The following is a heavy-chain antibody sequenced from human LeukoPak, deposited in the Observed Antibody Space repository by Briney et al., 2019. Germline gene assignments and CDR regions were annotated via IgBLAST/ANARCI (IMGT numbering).Heavy chain of an antibody. V-gene: IGHV1-2*02. J-gene: IGHJ5*02. CDR2: INPNSGGT. CDR1: GYTFTGYY. CDR3: ARVGKGTVVTPVLWFDP. Sequence: GASVKVSCKASGYTFTGYYMHWVRQAPGQGLEWMGWINPNSGGTNYAQKFQGRVTMTRDTSISTAYMELSRLRSDDTAVYYCARVGKGTVVTPVLWFDPWGQGTLVTVSS. D-gene: IGHD4-23*01.